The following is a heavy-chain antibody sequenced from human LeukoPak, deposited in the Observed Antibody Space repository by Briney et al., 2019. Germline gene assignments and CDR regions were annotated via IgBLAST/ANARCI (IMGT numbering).Heavy chain of an antibody. V-gene: IGHV4-34*01. Sequence: SETLSLTCAVYGGSFSGYYWSWIRQPPGKGLEWIGEINHSGSTNYNPSLKSRVTISVDTSKNQFSLKLSSVTAADTAVYYCARTGQVTMVRGVIRVIDYWGQGTLVTVSS. CDR3: ARTGQVTMVRGVIRVIDY. J-gene: IGHJ4*02. CDR1: GGSFSGYY. CDR2: INHSGST. D-gene: IGHD3-10*01.